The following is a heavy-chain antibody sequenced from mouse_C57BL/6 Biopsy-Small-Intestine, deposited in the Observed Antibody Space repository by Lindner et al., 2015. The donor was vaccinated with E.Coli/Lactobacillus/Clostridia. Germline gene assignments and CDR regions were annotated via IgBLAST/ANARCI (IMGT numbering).Heavy chain of an antibody. CDR2: IDPENGDT. V-gene: IGHV14-4*01. Sequence: VQLQESGAELVRPGASVKLSCTASGFNIKDDYMHWVKQRPEQGLEWIGWIDPENGDTEYASKFQGKATITADTSSNTAYLQLSSLTSEDTAVYYCTTDSRAYWGQGTLVTVSA. D-gene: IGHD2-12*01. CDR3: TTDSRAY. J-gene: IGHJ3*01. CDR1: GFNIKDDY.